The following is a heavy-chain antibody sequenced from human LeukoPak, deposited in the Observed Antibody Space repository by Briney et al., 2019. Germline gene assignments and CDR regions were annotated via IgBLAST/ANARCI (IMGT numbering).Heavy chain of an antibody. CDR2: ISSSSSYI. CDR3: ARAYDYVWGSYRYSFDY. Sequence: GGSLRLSCAASGFTFSSYSMSWVRQAPGKGLEWVSSISSSSSYIYYADSVKGRFTISRDNAKNSLYLQMNSLRAEDTAVYYCARAYDYVWGSYRYSFDYWGQGTLVTVSS. CDR1: GFTFSSYS. V-gene: IGHV3-21*01. D-gene: IGHD3-16*02. J-gene: IGHJ4*02.